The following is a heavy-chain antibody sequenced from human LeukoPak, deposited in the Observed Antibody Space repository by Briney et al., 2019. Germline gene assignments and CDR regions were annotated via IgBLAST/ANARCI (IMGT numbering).Heavy chain of an antibody. J-gene: IGHJ6*02. Sequence: ASVKVSCKASGYTFTSYYMHWVRQAPGQGLEWMGIINPSGGSTSYAQKFQGRVTMTRDTSTSTVYMELSSLRSEDTAVYYRAAQGIGTTFDMDVWGQGTTVTVSS. V-gene: IGHV1-46*01. D-gene: IGHD1-7*01. CDR2: INPSGGST. CDR1: GYTFTSYY. CDR3: AAQGIGTTFDMDV.